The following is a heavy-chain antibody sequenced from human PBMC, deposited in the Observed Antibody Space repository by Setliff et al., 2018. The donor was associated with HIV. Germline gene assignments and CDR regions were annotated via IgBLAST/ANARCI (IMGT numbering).Heavy chain of an antibody. CDR3: ARWSCGRATCYDSPYNWFDP. D-gene: IGHD2-2*01. J-gene: IGHJ5*02. V-gene: IGHV1-18*01. CDR1: GGTFSRYA. Sequence: GASVKVSCKASGGTFSRYAINWVRQAPGQGLEWMGWISPYNGHTNYAQKLQGRVTMTTDTSTSTTYMELTSLRSDDTAVYYCARWSCGRATCYDSPYNWFDPWGQGTLVTVSS. CDR2: ISPYNGHT.